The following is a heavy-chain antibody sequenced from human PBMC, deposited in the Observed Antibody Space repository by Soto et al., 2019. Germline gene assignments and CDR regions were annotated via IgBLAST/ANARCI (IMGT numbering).Heavy chain of an antibody. D-gene: IGHD2-15*01. CDR3: ARDDVLCDGGRCYGIPLDV. CDR1: GFTVSSKY. Sequence: EVQLVESGGGLVQPGGSLRLSCAASGFTVSSKYMTWVRQAPGKGLEWVSLIQSGGTTYYADSVKGRFTISRDSSDNTLHLQMDSLRVEDTAVYYCARDDVLCDGGRCYGIPLDVWSKGTTVTVSS. CDR2: IQSGGTT. V-gene: IGHV3-66*01. J-gene: IGHJ6*04.